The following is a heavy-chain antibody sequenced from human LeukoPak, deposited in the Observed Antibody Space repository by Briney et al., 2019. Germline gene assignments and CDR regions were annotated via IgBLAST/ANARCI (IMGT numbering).Heavy chain of an antibody. CDR1: GGSISSYY. CDR3: ARDSRPYYYDSSGYPVNWFDP. Sequence: SETLSLTCTVSGGSISSYYWSWIRQPPGKGLEWIGYIYYSGSTYYNPSLKSRVTISVDTSKNQFSLKLSSVTAADTAVYYCARDSRPYYYDSSGYPVNWFDPWGQGTLVTVSS. D-gene: IGHD3-22*01. J-gene: IGHJ5*02. V-gene: IGHV4-59*12. CDR2: IYYSGST.